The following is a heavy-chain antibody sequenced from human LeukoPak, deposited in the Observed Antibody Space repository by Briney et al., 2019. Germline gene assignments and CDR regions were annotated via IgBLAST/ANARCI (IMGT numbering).Heavy chain of an antibody. D-gene: IGHD2-8*02. CDR3: VGGYDPHY. CDR1: GFTFNTYW. V-gene: IGHV3-74*01. Sequence: PGGSLRLSCRVSGFTFNTYWMHWVRQAPGKGLVWVSRINSDGSDTSYADSVKGRLTISRDNAKNTLYLQMNSLRAEDTAIYYCVGGYDPHYWGQGTLVTVSS. J-gene: IGHJ4*02. CDR2: INSDGSDT.